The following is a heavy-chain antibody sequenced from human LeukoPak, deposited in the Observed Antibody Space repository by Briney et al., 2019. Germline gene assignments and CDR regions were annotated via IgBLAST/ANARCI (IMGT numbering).Heavy chain of an antibody. V-gene: IGHV3-49*04. CDR2: IRSKAYGGTT. CDR3: TRDEDYGGSFDY. CDR1: GFTFGDYA. D-gene: IGHD4-23*01. J-gene: IGHJ4*02. Sequence: GGSLRLSCTASGFTFGDYAMSWVRQAPGKGLEWVGFIRSKAYGGTTEYAASVKGRFTISRDDSKSIAYLQMNSLKTEDTAVYYCTRDEDYGGSFDYWGQGTLVTVSS.